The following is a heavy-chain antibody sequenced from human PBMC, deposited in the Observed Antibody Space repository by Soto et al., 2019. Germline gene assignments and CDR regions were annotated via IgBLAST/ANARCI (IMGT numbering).Heavy chain of an antibody. Sequence: PGGSLRLSCTASGFTFGDYAMSWFRQAPGKGLEWVGFIRSKAYGGTTEYTASVKGRFTISRDDSKSIAYLQMNSLKTEDTSVYYCTRVVDDYSNSIIHFDYWGQGTLVTVSS. CDR3: TRVVDDYSNSIIHFDY. J-gene: IGHJ4*02. CDR1: GFTFGDYA. D-gene: IGHD4-4*01. V-gene: IGHV3-49*01. CDR2: IRSKAYGGTT.